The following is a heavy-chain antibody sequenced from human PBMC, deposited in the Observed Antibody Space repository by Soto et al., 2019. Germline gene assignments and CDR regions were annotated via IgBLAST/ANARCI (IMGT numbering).Heavy chain of an antibody. CDR1: GFTFSSYS. Sequence: PGGSLRLSCAASGFTFSSYSMNWVRQAPGKGLEWVSSISSSSSYIYYADSVKGRFTISRDNAKNSLYLQMNSLRAEDTAVYYCARDRPAYCSSTSCYAVSDDAFDIWGQGTMVTVSS. V-gene: IGHV3-21*01. CDR2: ISSSSSYI. J-gene: IGHJ3*02. D-gene: IGHD2-2*01. CDR3: ARDRPAYCSSTSCYAVSDDAFDI.